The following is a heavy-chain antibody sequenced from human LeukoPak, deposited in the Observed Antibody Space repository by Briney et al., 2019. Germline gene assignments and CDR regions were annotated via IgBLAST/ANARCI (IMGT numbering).Heavy chain of an antibody. J-gene: IGHJ4*02. CDR1: GFTFSSYD. D-gene: IGHD5-12*01. Sequence: GGSLRLSCAASGFTFSSYDMHWVRQTTGKGLEWVSAIGTAGDTYYPGSVKGRFTISRENAKNSLYLQMNSLRAGDTAVYYCVRGTGYSAYDYDFDYWGQGTQVTVSS. CDR2: IGTAGDT. V-gene: IGHV3-13*04. CDR3: VRGTGYSAYDYDFDY.